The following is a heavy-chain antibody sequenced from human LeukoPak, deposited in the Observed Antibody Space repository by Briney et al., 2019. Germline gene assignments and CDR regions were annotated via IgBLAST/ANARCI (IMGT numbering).Heavy chain of an antibody. Sequence: GGSLRLSCAASGFTFSSYGMHWVRQAPGKGLEWVAFIRYDGSNKYYADSVKGRFTISRDNSKNTLYLQMNSLRAEDTAVYYCAKDQRGNPNWRTTIGSRGLSDYWGQGTLVTVSS. CDR3: AKDQRGNPNWRTTIGSRGLSDY. CDR2: IRYDGSNK. J-gene: IGHJ4*02. CDR1: GFTFSSYG. D-gene: IGHD1-20*01. V-gene: IGHV3-30*02.